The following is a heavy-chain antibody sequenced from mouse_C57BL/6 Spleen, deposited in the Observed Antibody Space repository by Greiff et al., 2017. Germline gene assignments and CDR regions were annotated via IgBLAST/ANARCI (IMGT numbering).Heavy chain of an antibody. J-gene: IGHJ2*01. CDR1: GYTFTDYE. V-gene: IGHV1-15*01. CDR2: IDPETGGT. CDR3: TRPSYCGSSYGDY. Sequence: VKLMESGAELVRPGASVTLSCKASGYTFTDYEMHWVKQTPVHGLEWIGAIDPETGGTAYNQKFKGKAILTAAKASSTAYMELRSLTSEDSAVYYCTRPSYCGSSYGDYWGQGTTLTVSS. D-gene: IGHD1-1*01.